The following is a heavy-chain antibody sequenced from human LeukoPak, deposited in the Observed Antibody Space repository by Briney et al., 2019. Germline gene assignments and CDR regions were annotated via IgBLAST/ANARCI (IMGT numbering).Heavy chain of an antibody. CDR3: ARGRDLFDS. J-gene: IGHJ4*02. V-gene: IGHV3-48*04. Sequence: GGSLRLSCVAPGFTFNTYIMNWFRQAPGKGLEWISYISSSSATIYYADSVKGRFTISRDNAKNSMYLQMNSLRAEDTAVYYCARGRDLFDSWGQGTLVIVSS. CDR2: ISSSSATI. CDR1: GFTFNTYI.